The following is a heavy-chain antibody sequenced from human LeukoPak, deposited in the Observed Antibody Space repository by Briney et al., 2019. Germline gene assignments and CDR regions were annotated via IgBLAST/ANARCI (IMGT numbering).Heavy chain of an antibody. J-gene: IGHJ6*02. CDR2: IWYDGSNK. CDR1: GFTFSSYG. D-gene: IGHD2-15*01. Sequence: GGSLRLSCAASGFTFSSYGMHWVRQAPGKGLEWVAVIWYDGSNKYYADSVKGRFTISRDNSKNTLYLQMNSLRAEDTAVYYCAREGGDCSGGSCSNYYYYYGMDVWGQGTTVTVSS. CDR3: AREGGDCSGGSCSNYYYYYGMDV. V-gene: IGHV3-33*01.